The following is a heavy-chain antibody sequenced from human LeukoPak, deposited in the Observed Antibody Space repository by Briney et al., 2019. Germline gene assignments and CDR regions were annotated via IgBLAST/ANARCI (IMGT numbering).Heavy chain of an antibody. CDR1: GYTFTGYY. D-gene: IGHD2-2*01. CDR2: INPNSGGT. Sequence: GASVKVSCKASGYTFTGYYMHWVRQAPGQGLEWMGWINPNSGGTNYAQKFQGRVTMTRDTSISTAYMELSRLRSDDTAVYYCARRSRDIVVVPAATDRYWYFDLWGRGTLVTVSS. J-gene: IGHJ2*01. V-gene: IGHV1-2*02. CDR3: ARRSRDIVVVPAATDRYWYFDL.